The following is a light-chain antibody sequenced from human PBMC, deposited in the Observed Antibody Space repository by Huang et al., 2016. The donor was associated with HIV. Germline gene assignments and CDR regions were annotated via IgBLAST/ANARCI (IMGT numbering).Light chain of an antibody. CDR1: QDIGSS. CDR2: DAS. CDR3: QHSDGLSPLT. V-gene: IGKV1-8*01. J-gene: IGKJ4*01. Sequence: AIRMTQSPSSLSASTGDKVTITCRASQDIGSSLAWYQHRPGKAPVLLICDASNLQRGVPSRFTGSGSRTVFTLTIACLQVEDVATYYCQHSDGLSPLTFGGGTKVDI.